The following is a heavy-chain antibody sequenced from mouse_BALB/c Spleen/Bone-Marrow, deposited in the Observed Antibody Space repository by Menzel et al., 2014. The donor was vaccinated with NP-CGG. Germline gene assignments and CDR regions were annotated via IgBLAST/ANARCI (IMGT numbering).Heavy chain of an antibody. Sequence: QVQLKESGAELVKPGTSVKLSCKASGYNFTSYWINWVKLRPGQGLEWIGDIYPGSGSSNYNEKFKSMATLTVDTSSSTAYMQLSSLASGDSALYYCARFSQLGLLAYWGQGTLVTVSA. CDR1: GYNFTSYW. V-gene: IGHV1-55*01. D-gene: IGHD3-1*01. CDR2: IYPGSGSS. J-gene: IGHJ3*01. CDR3: ARFSQLGLLAY.